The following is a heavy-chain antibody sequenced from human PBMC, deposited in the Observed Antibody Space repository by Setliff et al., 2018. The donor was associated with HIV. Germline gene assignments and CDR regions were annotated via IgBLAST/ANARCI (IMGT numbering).Heavy chain of an antibody. CDR1: GFTFSGST. CDR2: SGSKANSYAT. CDR3: TSGVEQWLIRGY. V-gene: IGHV3-73*01. J-gene: IGHJ4*02. D-gene: IGHD6-19*01. Sequence: PGGSLRLSCAASGFTFSGSTMYWVRQASGKGLEWVGRSGSKANSYATVYAASVKGRFTISRDDSENTAYLQMNSLKTEDTAVYCCTSGVEQWLIRGYWGQGTLVTVSS.